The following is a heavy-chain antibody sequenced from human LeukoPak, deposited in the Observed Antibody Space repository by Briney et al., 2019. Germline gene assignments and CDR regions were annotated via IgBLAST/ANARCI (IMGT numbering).Heavy chain of an antibody. CDR1: GGSISSYY. CDR2: IYTSGST. V-gene: IGHV4-4*09. CDR3: ARRTGYPDAFGI. D-gene: IGHD3/OR15-3a*01. Sequence: SETLSLTCTVSGGSISSYYWSWIRQPPGKGLEWIGYIYTSGSTNYNPSLKSRVTISVDTSKNQFSLKLSSVTAADTAVYYCARRTGYPDAFGIWGQGTMVTVSS. J-gene: IGHJ3*02.